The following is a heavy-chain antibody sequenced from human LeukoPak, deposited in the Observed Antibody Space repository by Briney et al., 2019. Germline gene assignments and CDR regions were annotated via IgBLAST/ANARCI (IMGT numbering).Heavy chain of an antibody. CDR1: GGSISSSNW. Sequence: SETLSLTCAVSGGSISSSNWWSWVRQPPGKGLEWIGSIYYSGSTYYNPSLKSRVTISVDTSKNQFSLKLSSVTAADTAVYYCASHCSSTSCPASLNWFDPWGQGTLVTVSS. CDR2: IYYSGST. V-gene: IGHV4-39*01. CDR3: ASHCSSTSCPASLNWFDP. J-gene: IGHJ5*02. D-gene: IGHD2-2*01.